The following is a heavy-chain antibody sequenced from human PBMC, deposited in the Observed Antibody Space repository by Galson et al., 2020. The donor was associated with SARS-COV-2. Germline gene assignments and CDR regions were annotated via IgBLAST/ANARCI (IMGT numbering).Heavy chain of an antibody. CDR1: GFTFSSYA. D-gene: IGHD6-19*01. CDR3: AKDLPSIAVAGFRTYYYYGMDV. Sequence: GGSLRLSCAASGFTFSSYAMSWVRQAPGKGLEWVSAISGSGGSTYYADSVKGRFTISRDNSKNTLYLQMNSLRAEDTAVYYCAKDLPSIAVAGFRTYYYYGMDVWGQGTTVTVSS. CDR2: ISGSGGST. V-gene: IGHV3-23*01. J-gene: IGHJ6*02.